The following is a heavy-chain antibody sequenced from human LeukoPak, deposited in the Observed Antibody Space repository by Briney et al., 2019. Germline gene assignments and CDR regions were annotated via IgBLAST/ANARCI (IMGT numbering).Heavy chain of an antibody. CDR2: ISSGSSYI. CDR3: ARGAYGSGSYYIDFDY. V-gene: IGHV3-21*01. CDR1: GFTFSSYS. J-gene: IGHJ4*02. Sequence: PGGSLRLSCAASGFTFSSYSMNWVRQAPGKGLEWVSSISSGSSYIFYADSVKGRFTISRDNAKNSLYLQMNSLRAEDTAVYYCARGAYGSGSYYIDFDYWGQGTLVTVSS. D-gene: IGHD3-10*01.